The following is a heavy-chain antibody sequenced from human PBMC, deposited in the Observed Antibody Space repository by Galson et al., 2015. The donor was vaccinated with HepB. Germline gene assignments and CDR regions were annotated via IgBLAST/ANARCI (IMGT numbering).Heavy chain of an antibody. J-gene: IGHJ4*02. CDR3: ARDGRGLYSGSYYY. V-gene: IGHV3-7*03. D-gene: IGHD1-26*01. CDR1: GFTFSSSL. CDR2: INQDGSDS. Sequence: SLRLSCAASGFTFSSSLLSWVRQAPGKGLEWVANINQDGSDSYYVDSVKGRFTISRDNAKNSLYLQMNSLRAEDTAVYYCARDGRGLYSGSYYYWGQGTLVTVSS.